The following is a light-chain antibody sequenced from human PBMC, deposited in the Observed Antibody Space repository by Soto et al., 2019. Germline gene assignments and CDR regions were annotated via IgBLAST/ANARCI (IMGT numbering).Light chain of an antibody. Sequence: QSVLTQSPSASASLGASVKLTCTLSSGHSTYAIAWHQQQPEKGPRYLMKLNSDGSHNKGDGIPDRFSGSSSGAERYLNISSLQAEDEADYYCQTWGTGIVVFGGGTKLTVL. V-gene: IGLV4-69*01. CDR2: LNSDGSH. J-gene: IGLJ2*01. CDR3: QTWGTGIVV. CDR1: SGHSTYA.